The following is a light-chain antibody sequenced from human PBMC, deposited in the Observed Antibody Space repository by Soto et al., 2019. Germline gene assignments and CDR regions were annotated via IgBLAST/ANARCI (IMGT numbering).Light chain of an antibody. Sequence: EIVLTQSPGTLSLSPGERATLSCRASQSVSSSYLAWYQQKPGQAPRLLIYGASSRATGIPDRFSGSASGTDFTLNITRLEPEDCAVYYCQQYVSIPLTFGGGTKVDIK. J-gene: IGKJ4*01. CDR2: GAS. V-gene: IGKV3-20*01. CDR3: QQYVSIPLT. CDR1: QSVSSSY.